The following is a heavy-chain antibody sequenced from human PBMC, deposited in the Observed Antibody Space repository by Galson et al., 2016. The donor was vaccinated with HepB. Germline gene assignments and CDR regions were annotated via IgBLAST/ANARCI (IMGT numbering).Heavy chain of an antibody. CDR2: IFTTGST. D-gene: IGHD1-20*01. CDR3: AREGNWNDVAIDS. CDR1: GGSISSGAYY. J-gene: IGHJ4*02. V-gene: IGHV4-61*02. Sequence: TLPLTCTVSGGSISSGAYYWNWIRQPAGKGLEWIGRIFTTGSTNYNPSLKGRVTISADTSKNQFSLRLSSVTAADTAVYYCAREGNWNDVAIDSWGQGTLVTVSS.